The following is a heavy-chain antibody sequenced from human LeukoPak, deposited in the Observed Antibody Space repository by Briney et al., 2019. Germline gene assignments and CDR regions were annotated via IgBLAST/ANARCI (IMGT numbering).Heavy chain of an antibody. CDR1: GYTFTSYD. CDR3: ARDYGPAAIHGMDV. Sequence: ASVKVSCKASGYTFTSYDINWVRQATGQGLEWMGWMNPNSGNTGYAQKFQGRVTMTRNTSISTAYMELSSLRSEDTAVYYCARDYGPAAIHGMDVWGQGTTVTVSS. CDR2: MNPNSGNT. J-gene: IGHJ6*02. V-gene: IGHV1-8*01. D-gene: IGHD2-2*02.